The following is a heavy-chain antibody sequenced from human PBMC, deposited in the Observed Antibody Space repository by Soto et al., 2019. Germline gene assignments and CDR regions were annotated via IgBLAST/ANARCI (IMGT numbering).Heavy chain of an antibody. Sequence: EVQLVESGGNLVQPGRSLRLSCAASGFTFGDYAMHWVQQAPGKGLEWISSINENSGNLDYADSVKGPFTISRDNAKNSLYLQMNSLKIEDTALYYCAKDAHRSLDFSGQGTPITVSS. V-gene: IGHV3-9*01. CDR3: AKDAHRSLDF. CDR1: GFTFGDYA. CDR2: INENSGNL. D-gene: IGHD1-26*01. J-gene: IGHJ4*01.